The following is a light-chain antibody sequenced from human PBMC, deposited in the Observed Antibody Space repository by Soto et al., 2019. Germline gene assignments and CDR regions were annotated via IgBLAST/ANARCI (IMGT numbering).Light chain of an antibody. CDR1: QSVSSY. J-gene: IGKJ3*01. Sequence: EIVLTQSPATLSLSPGERATLSCRASQSVSSYLAWYQQKPGQAPRLLIYDASNRATGIPARFSGSGSGTDFNLTISSLEPEDFAVYYCQQRSNWLTFGPGTKVDIK. CDR3: QQRSNWLT. V-gene: IGKV3-11*01. CDR2: DAS.